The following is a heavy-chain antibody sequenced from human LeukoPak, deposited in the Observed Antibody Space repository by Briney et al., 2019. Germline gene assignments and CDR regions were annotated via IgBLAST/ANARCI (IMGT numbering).Heavy chain of an antibody. J-gene: IGHJ5*02. CDR2: INPNSGGT. CDR1: GYTLTGYY. V-gene: IGHV1-2*02. D-gene: IGHD6-19*01. CDR3: ARTLRYSSGWEGFDP. Sequence: GASVKVSCKASGYTLTGYYMHWVRQAPGQGLEWMGWINPNSGGTNYAQKFQGRVTMTRDTSISTAYMELSRLRSDDTAVYYCARTLRYSSGWEGFDPWGQGTLVTVSS.